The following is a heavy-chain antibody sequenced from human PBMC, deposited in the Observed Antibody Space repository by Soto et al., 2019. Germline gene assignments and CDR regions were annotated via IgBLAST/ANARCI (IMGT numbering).Heavy chain of an antibody. V-gene: IGHV4-30-4*01. D-gene: IGHD2-2*01. J-gene: IGHJ6*04. CDR3: ARDGPVLPGLDF. Sequence: SETLSLTCTVSGGSISSGHHYWSWIRQPPGKGPEWIGYIYNSGSTYYNPSLKSRVTISEDTSKNQFSLELRSVTAADAAVYYCARDGPVLPGLDFWGKGTTVPVSS. CDR2: IYNSGST. CDR1: GGSISSGHHY.